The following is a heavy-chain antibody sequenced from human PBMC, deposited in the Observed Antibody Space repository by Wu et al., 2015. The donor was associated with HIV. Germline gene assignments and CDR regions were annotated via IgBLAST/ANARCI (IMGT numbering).Heavy chain of an antibody. D-gene: IGHD7-27*01. J-gene: IGHJ4*02. CDR1: GGTFSSYA. Sequence: QVQLVQSGAEVKKPGSSVKVSCKASGGTFSSYAISWVRQAPGQGLEWMGGFDPEDGETIYAQKFQGRVTMTEDTSTDTAYMELSSLRSEDTAVYYCATGLSNWGFLDYFDYWGQGTLVTVSS. CDR3: ATGLSNWGFLDYFDY. CDR2: FDPEDGET. V-gene: IGHV1-24*01.